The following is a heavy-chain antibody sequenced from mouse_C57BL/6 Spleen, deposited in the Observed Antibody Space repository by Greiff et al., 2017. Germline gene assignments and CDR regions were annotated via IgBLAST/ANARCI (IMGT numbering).Heavy chain of an antibody. CDR1: GYTFTSYW. Sequence: QVQLQQPGAELVKPGASVKVSCKVSGYTFTSYWMYWVKQRPGQGLEWIGRIHPSDSDTNYNQKFKGKATLTVDKSSSTAYMQISSMTSEDSAVYYCAIGGYYFDYWGQGTTLTVSS. J-gene: IGHJ2*01. CDR3: AIGGYYFDY. V-gene: IGHV1-74*01. CDR2: IHPSDSDT.